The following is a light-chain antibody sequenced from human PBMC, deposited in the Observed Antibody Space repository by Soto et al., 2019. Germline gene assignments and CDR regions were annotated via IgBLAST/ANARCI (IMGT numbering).Light chain of an antibody. J-gene: IGLJ2*01. V-gene: IGLV1-40*01. Sequence: QAVVTQPPSVSGAPGQRVTISCTGSRSNIGAGYDVHWYQQLPGTAPKLLIYGNSNRPSGVPDRFSGSKSGTSASLAITGLQAEDEADYYCQSFDSSLSGLCGGGTKLTVL. CDR2: GNS. CDR1: RSNIGAGYD. CDR3: QSFDSSLSGL.